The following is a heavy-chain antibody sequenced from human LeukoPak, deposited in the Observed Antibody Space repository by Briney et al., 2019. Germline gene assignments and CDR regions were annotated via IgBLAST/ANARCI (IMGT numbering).Heavy chain of an antibody. CDR1: GFTFSSYA. Sequence: GGSLRLSCAGAGFTFSSYAMSWVRQAPGEGLEWVSTINDRGDTTYNADSVKGRFTISRDSSKNTLFLQMSSLRAEDTAVYYCVCGWYFDYWGQGTLVTVSS. CDR2: INDRGDTT. D-gene: IGHD6-19*01. V-gene: IGHV3-23*01. J-gene: IGHJ4*02. CDR3: VCGWYFDY.